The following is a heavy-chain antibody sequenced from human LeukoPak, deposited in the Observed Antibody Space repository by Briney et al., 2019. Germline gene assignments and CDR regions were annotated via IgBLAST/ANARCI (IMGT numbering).Heavy chain of an antibody. Sequence: GGSLRLSCAASGFTFSSYSMNWVRQAPGKGLEWVSYISSSSSTIYYADSVKGRFTISGDNAKNSLYLQMNSLRAEDTAVYYCARELVVGATMGHDYWGQGTLVTVSS. V-gene: IGHV3-48*01. CDR3: ARELVVGATMGHDY. J-gene: IGHJ4*02. D-gene: IGHD1-26*01. CDR1: GFTFSSYS. CDR2: ISSSSSTI.